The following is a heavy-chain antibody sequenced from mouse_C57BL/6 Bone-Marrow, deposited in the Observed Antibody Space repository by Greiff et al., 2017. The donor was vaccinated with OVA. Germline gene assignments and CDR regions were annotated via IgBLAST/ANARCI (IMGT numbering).Heavy chain of an antibody. D-gene: IGHD1-1*01. J-gene: IGHJ4*01. Sequence: QVQLKQSGPGLVAPSQSLSITCTVSGFSLTSYGVHWVRQPPGKGLEWLVVIWSDGSTTYNSALKSRLSISKDNSKSQVFLKMNSLQTDDTAMYYCARYYDGHYYAMDYWGQGTSVTVSS. CDR1: GFSLTSYG. CDR2: IWSDGST. CDR3: ARYYDGHYYAMDY. V-gene: IGHV2-6*03.